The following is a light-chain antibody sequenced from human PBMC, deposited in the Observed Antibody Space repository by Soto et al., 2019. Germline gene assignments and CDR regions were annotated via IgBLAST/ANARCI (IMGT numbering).Light chain of an antibody. CDR2: DAS. J-gene: IGKJ1*01. V-gene: IGKV3-11*01. Sequence: EIVLTQSPATLSLSPGERATLSCRASQSVSGYLAWYQQKPGQAPRLLIYDASKRATGIPARFSGSGFGTDFTLTISSLEAEDFAVYYCQQRSDWPPTFGQGTKVDIK. CDR1: QSVSGY. CDR3: QQRSDWPPT.